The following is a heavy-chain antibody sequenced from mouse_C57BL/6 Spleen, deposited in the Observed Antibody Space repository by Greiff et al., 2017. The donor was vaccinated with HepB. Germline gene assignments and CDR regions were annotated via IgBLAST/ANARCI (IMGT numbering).Heavy chain of an antibody. V-gene: IGHV1-69*01. CDR3: ARYGNYLMDY. Sequence: VQLQQSGAELVMPGASVKLSCKASGYTFTSYWMHWVKQRPGQGLEWIGEIDPSDSYTNYNQKFKGKSTLTVDKSSSTAYMQLSSLTSEDSAVYYCARYGNYLMDYWGQGTSVTVSS. D-gene: IGHD2-1*01. J-gene: IGHJ4*01. CDR2: IDPSDSYT. CDR1: GYTFTSYW.